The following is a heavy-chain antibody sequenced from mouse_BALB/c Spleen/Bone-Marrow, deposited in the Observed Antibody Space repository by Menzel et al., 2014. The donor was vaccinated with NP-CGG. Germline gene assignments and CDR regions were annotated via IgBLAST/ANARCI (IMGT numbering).Heavy chain of an antibody. V-gene: IGHV1-69*01. J-gene: IGHJ2*01. D-gene: IGHD1-1*01. CDR3: ARRLYGSSQYFDY. CDR2: IDTSDSYT. Sequence: QVQLKQSGAELVMPGASVKMSCKASGYTFTDYWMHWVKQRPGQGLEWIGAIDTSDSYTSYNQKFKGKATLTVDESSSTAYMQLSSLTSEDSAVYYCARRLYGSSQYFDYWGQGTTLTVSS. CDR1: GYTFTDYW.